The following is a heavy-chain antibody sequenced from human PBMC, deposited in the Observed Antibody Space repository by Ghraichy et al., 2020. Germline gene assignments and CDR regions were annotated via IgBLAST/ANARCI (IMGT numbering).Heavy chain of an antibody. Sequence: GESLNISCKGSGYSFTSYWIGWGRQMPGKGLEWMGIIYPCDSDTRYSPSFQGQVTISADKSISTAYLQWSSLKASDTAMYYCARQVKWFGHQALDSVGMDVWGQGTTVTVSS. CDR2: IYPCDSDT. D-gene: IGHD3-10*01. V-gene: IGHV5-51*01. CDR1: GYSFTSYW. CDR3: ARQVKWFGHQALDSVGMDV. J-gene: IGHJ6*02.